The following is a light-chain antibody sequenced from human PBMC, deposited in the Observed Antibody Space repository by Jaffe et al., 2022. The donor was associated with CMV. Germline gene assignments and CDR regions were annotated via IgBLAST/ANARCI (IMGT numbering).Light chain of an antibody. J-gene: IGLJ2*01. CDR2: VGTGGIVG. CDR3: GADHGFGSVKVV. CDR1: SGYSNYN. V-gene: IGLV9-49*03. Sequence: QPVLTQPPSASASLGASVTLTCTLSSGYSNYNVDWYQQRPGKGPRFVMRVGTGGIVGSKGEGIPDRFSVLGSGLNRYLTIKNIQEEDESDYHCGADHGFGSVKVVFGGGTKLTVL.